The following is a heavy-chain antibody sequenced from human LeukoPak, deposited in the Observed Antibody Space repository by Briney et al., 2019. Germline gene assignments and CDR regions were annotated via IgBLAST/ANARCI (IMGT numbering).Heavy chain of an antibody. J-gene: IGHJ4*02. CDR1: GFTVSSNY. V-gene: IGHV3-53*01. CDR3: AKNYYDSSGLFDY. Sequence: GGSLRLSCAASGFTVSSNYMSWVRQAPGKGLEWVSVIYSGGSTYYADSVKGRFTISRDNAKNSLHLQMNSLRAEDTAVYYCAKNYYDSSGLFDYWGQGTLVIVSS. D-gene: IGHD3-22*01. CDR2: IYSGGST.